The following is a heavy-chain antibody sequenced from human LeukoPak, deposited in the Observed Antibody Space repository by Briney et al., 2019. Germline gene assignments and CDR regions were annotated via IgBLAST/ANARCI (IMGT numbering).Heavy chain of an antibody. CDR1: GFTLGDYA. CDR3: TRNHYYLDV. Sequence: QSGRSLRLSCTPSGFTLGDYAMCWFRQAPGEGLEWVGFIRSKAYGGTTEYAASVKGRFTISRDNSKSIAYLQMNSLKTEDTAVYTSTRNHYYLDVWGKGTTVTVSS. V-gene: IGHV3-49*03. J-gene: IGHJ6*03. CDR2: IRSKAYGGTT.